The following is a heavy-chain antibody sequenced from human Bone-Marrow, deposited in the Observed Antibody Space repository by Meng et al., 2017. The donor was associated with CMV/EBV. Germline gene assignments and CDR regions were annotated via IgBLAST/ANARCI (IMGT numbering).Heavy chain of an antibody. J-gene: IGHJ3*02. Sequence: GGSLRLSCAASGFTFSSYSMNWVRQAPGKGLEWVSSISSNSSDIYYADSVKGRFTISRDNSKNTLSLQMNSLMAEDTAVYYCARGGGGDGYHFALDIWAQGTMVTVSS. V-gene: IGHV3-21*01. D-gene: IGHD5-24*01. CDR3: ARGGGGDGYHFALDI. CDR1: GFTFSSYS. CDR2: ISSNSSDI.